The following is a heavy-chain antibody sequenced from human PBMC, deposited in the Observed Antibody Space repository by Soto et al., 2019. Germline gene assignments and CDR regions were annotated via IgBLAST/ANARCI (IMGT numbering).Heavy chain of an antibody. CDR3: AKDRPRITIFGVEPGV. CDR2: ISGSGGST. V-gene: IGHV3-23*01. CDR1: GFTFSSYA. D-gene: IGHD3-3*01. Sequence: GGSLRLSCAASGFTFSSYAMSWVRQAPGKGLEWVSAISGSGGSTYYADSVKGRFTISRDNSKNTLYLQMNSLRAEDTAVYYCAKDRPRITIFGVEPGVWGQGTTVTVSS. J-gene: IGHJ6*02.